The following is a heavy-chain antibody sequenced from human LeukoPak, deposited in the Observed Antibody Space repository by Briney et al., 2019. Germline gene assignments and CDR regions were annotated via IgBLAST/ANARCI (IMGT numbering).Heavy chain of an antibody. CDR2: VWYDGSED. CDR1: GFTFSSYI. Sequence: GGSLRLSCAGSGFTFSSYIMHWVRQTPGKGLEWVALVWYDGSEDYYRDSVKGRFTISRDNSKNTLYLQMNSLKVEDTAVYYCAKELDGFDIWGQGTEVTDSS. J-gene: IGHJ3*02. CDR3: AKELDGFDI. V-gene: IGHV3-30*02.